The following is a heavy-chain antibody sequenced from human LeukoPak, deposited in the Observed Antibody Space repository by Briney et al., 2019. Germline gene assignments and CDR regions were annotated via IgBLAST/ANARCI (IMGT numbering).Heavy chain of an antibody. CDR3: ATEKVYSSRRQVDY. J-gene: IGHJ4*02. V-gene: IGHV3-21*01. D-gene: IGHD6-13*01. CDR1: GFSFSTYS. Sequence: KPGGSLRLSCAASGFSFSTYSMNWVRQAPGKGLEWVSSISSTGRYMFYADSVKGRFTISRDNAGNSLYLQMNSLRAEDTAVYYCATEKVYSSRRQVDYWGQGTLVTVSS. CDR2: ISSTGRYM.